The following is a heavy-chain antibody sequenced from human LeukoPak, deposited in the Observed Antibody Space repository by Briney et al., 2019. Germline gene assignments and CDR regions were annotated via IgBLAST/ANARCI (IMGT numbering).Heavy chain of an antibody. V-gene: IGHV4-30-4*08. Sequence: SQTLSLTCTVSGGSLSSGDYYWSWIRQPPGKGLEWIGYIYYSGTTYYNPSLKSRVTISVDTSKNQFSLKLSSVTAADTAVYYCARSWEYYDSSGYQGDSGFDYWGQGTLVTVSS. CDR2: IYYSGTT. CDR3: ARSWEYYDSSGYQGDSGFDY. CDR1: GGSLSSGDYY. D-gene: IGHD3-22*01. J-gene: IGHJ4*02.